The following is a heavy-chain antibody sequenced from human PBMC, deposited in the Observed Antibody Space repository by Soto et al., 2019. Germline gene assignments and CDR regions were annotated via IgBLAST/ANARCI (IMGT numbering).Heavy chain of an antibody. Sequence: GESLKISCKGSGYNFGNYWIGWVRQMPGKGLEWMGIIYPGDSEIRYRPSFQGQVTISADKSISTAYLQWGSLKASDTALYFCSRMQYSYGQLDYFDYWGQGTQVTVSS. CDR2: IYPGDSEI. V-gene: IGHV5-51*01. J-gene: IGHJ4*02. D-gene: IGHD3-16*01. CDR1: GYNFGNYW. CDR3: SRMQYSYGQLDYFDY.